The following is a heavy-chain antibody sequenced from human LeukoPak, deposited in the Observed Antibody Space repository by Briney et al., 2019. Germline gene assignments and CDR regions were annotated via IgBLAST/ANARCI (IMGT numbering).Heavy chain of an antibody. CDR3: ARGGIQLWLRY. CDR1: GGSFSGYY. V-gene: IGHV4-34*01. CDR2: INHSGST. Sequence: SETLSLTCAVYGGSFSGYYWSWIRQPPGKELEWIGEINHSGSTNYNPSLKSRVTISVDTSKNQFSLKLSSVTAADTAVYYCARGGIQLWLRYWGQGTLVTVSS. J-gene: IGHJ4*02. D-gene: IGHD5-18*01.